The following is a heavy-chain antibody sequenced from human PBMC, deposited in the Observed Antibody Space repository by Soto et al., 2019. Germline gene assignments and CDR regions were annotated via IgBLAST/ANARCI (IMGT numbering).Heavy chain of an antibody. D-gene: IGHD1-26*01. J-gene: IGHJ5*02. CDR3: ARDPGGTLAYSGSYYGGWFDP. CDR2: IIPIFGTA. V-gene: IGHV1-69*01. Sequence: QVQLVQSGAEVKKPGSSVKVSCKASGGTFSSYAISWVRQAPGQGLEWMGGIIPIFGTANYAQKFQGRVTITADESTSTAYMALSSLRSEDTAVYYCARDPGGTLAYSGSYYGGWFDPWGQGTLVTVSS. CDR1: GGTFSSYA.